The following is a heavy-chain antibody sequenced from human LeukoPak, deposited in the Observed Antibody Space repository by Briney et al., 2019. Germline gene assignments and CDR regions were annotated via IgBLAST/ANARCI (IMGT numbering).Heavy chain of an antibody. CDR2: IWYDGSNK. D-gene: IGHD3-3*01. J-gene: IGHJ4*02. CDR1: GFTFSSYG. CDR3: AKDRSLRFLEWFPVDY. Sequence: GGSLRLSCAASGFTFSSYGMHWVRQAPGKGLEWVAVIWYDGSNKYYADSVKGRFTISRDNSKNTLYLQMNSLRAEDTAVYYCAKDRSLRFLEWFPVDYWGQGTLVTVSS. V-gene: IGHV3-33*06.